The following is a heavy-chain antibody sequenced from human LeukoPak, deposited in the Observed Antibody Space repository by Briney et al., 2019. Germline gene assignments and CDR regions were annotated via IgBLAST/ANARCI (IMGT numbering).Heavy chain of an antibody. CDR3: ARRQKLRGPRAGDALDI. Sequence: SETLSLTCTVSGGSISTYYWSWIRQPPGKGLEWIGYIYYTGSTNYNPSLKSRVTISVDTPKNQFSLRLSSVTAADTAMYYCARRQKLRGPRAGDALDIWGQGTMVTVSS. J-gene: IGHJ3*02. CDR1: GGSISTYY. V-gene: IGHV4-59*08. CDR2: IYYTGST. D-gene: IGHD4/OR15-4a*01.